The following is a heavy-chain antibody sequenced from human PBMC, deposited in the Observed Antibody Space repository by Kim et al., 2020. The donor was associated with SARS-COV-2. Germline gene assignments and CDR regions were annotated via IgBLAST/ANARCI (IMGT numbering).Heavy chain of an antibody. CDR1: GGSISSYY. CDR2: IYYSGST. D-gene: IGHD6-19*01. J-gene: IGHJ2*01. V-gene: IGHV4-59*01. Sequence: SETLSLTCTVSGGSISSYYWSWIRQPPGKGLEWIGYIYYSGSTNYNPSLKSRVTISVDTSKNQFSLKLSSVTAADTAVYYCARVAIAVAGTSSYWYFDLWGRSTLVTVSS. CDR3: ARVAIAVAGTSSYWYFDL.